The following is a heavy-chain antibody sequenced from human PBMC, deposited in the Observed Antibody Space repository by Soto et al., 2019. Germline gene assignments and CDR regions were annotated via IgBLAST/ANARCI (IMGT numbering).Heavy chain of an antibody. CDR3: ARKRGVVVPAATGYYYYYMDV. Sequence: QVQLQESGPGLVKPSQTLSLTCTVSGGSISSGGYYWSWIRQHPGKGLEGIGYIYYSGSTYYNPSLKSRVTIPVDTSKNQFSLKLSSVTAADTAVYYCARKRGVVVPAATGYYYYYMDVWGKGTTVTVSS. CDR1: GGSISSGGYY. J-gene: IGHJ6*03. D-gene: IGHD2-2*01. V-gene: IGHV4-31*03. CDR2: IYYSGST.